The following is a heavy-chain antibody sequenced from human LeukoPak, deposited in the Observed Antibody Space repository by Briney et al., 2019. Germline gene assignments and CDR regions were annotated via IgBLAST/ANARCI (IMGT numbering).Heavy chain of an antibody. Sequence: GGSLRLSCAASGFTFSSSAMSWVRQAPGKGLAWVSAISNNGGYTYYADSVQGRFTISRDNSKSTLCLQMNSLRAEDTAVYYCAKQLGYCSDGSCYFPYWGQGTLVTVS. V-gene: IGHV3-23*01. D-gene: IGHD2-15*01. CDR1: GFTFSSSA. CDR3: AKQLGYCSDGSCYFPY. J-gene: IGHJ4*02. CDR2: ISNNGGYT.